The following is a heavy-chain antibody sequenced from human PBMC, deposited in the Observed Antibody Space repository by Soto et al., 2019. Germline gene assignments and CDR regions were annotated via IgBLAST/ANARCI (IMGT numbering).Heavy chain of an antibody. J-gene: IGHJ5*02. CDR3: ARGVYYDFWSGYLGWFDP. CDR2: ISAYNGNT. Sequence: ASVKVSCKASGYTFTSYGISWVRQAPGQGLEWMGWISAYNGNTNYAQKLQGRVTMTTDTSTSTAYMELRSLRSDDTAVYYCARGVYYDFWSGYLGWFDPWGQGTLVTVSS. V-gene: IGHV1-18*01. D-gene: IGHD3-3*01. CDR1: GYTFTSYG.